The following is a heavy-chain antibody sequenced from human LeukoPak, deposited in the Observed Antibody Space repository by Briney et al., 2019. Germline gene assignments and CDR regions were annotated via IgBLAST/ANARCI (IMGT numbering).Heavy chain of an antibody. CDR3: AKRLLAVAVYFDY. V-gene: IGHV3-30*02. CDR1: GFTFSSYG. J-gene: IGHJ4*02. Sequence: GGSLILSCAASGFTFSSYGMHWVRQAPGKGLEWVAFIRYDGSNKYYADSVKGRFTVSRDDSKNTLYLQMNSLRAEDTAVYYCAKRLLAVAVYFDYWGQGTLVTVSS. CDR2: IRYDGSNK. D-gene: IGHD6-19*01.